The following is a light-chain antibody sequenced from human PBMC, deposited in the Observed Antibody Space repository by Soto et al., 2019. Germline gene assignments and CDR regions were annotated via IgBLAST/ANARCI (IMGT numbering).Light chain of an antibody. Sequence: SYELTQPPSVSVAPGQTARITCGRNNIGSERVHWYQQKPGQAPVLVVYDDSDRPSGIPERFSGSNFGNTATLSISRVEAGDEADYYCQVWHGSSDRYVFGSGTKLTVL. V-gene: IGLV3-21*02. CDR3: QVWHGSSDRYV. J-gene: IGLJ1*01. CDR1: NIGSER. CDR2: DDS.